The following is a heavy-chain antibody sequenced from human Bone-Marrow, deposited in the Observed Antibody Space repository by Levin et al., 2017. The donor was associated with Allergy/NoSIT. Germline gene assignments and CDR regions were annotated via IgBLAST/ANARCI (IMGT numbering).Heavy chain of an antibody. V-gene: IGHV1-69*02. Sequence: SVKVSCKASGGTFSNYPISWVRQAPGQGLEWMGRFIPVLGVADYAQKFQGRVTMTADTSTTTAYVELSSLRSDDTAYYYCMRIEGQPVWGQGTLVTVSS. CDR1: GGTFSNYP. D-gene: IGHD6-13*01. CDR3: MRIEGQPV. J-gene: IGHJ4*02. CDR2: FIPVLGVA.